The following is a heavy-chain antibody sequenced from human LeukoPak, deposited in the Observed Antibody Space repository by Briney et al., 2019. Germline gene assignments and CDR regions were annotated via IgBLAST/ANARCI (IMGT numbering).Heavy chain of an antibody. Sequence: QPGGPLRLSCAASGFTFSSYAMSWVRQAPGKGLEWVSGISGSGGSTYYADSVKGRFTISRDNSKNTLYLQMNSLRAEDTAVYYCERLQSLDYWGQGTLVTVSS. D-gene: IGHD6-25*01. V-gene: IGHV3-23*01. J-gene: IGHJ4*02. CDR1: GFTFSSYA. CDR3: ERLQSLDY. CDR2: ISGSGGST.